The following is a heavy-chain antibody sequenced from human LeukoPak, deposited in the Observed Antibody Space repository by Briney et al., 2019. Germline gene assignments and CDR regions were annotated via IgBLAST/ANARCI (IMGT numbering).Heavy chain of an antibody. CDR2: INHSGST. CDR3: ARGDVFSRHRRQQFDY. D-gene: IGHD3-16*01. J-gene: IGHJ4*02. Sequence: SETLSLTCAVYGGSFSGYYWSWIRQPPGKGLEWIGEINHSGSTNYNPSLKSRVTISVDTSKNQFSLKLSSVTAADTAVYYCARGDVFSRHRRQQFDYWGQGTLVTVSS. V-gene: IGHV4-34*01. CDR1: GGSFSGYY.